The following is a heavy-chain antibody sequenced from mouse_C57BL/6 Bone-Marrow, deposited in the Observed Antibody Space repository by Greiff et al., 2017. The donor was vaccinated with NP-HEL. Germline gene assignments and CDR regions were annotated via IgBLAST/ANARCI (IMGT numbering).Heavy chain of an antibody. CDR2: IDPSDSYT. J-gene: IGHJ2*01. CDR1: GYTFTSYW. V-gene: IGHV1-69*01. Sequence: QVQLQQPGAELVMPGASVKLSCKASGYTFTSYWMHWVKQRPGQGLEWIGEIDPSDSYTNYNQKFKGKSTLTVDKYTSTAYMQLSSLTSEDSAVYYCARGRYYDYHFAYWGQGTTLTVSS. CDR3: ARGRYYDYHFAY. D-gene: IGHD2-4*01.